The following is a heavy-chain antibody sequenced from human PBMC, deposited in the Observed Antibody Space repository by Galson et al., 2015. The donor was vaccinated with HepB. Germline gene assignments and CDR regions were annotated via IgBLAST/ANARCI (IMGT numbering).Heavy chain of an antibody. J-gene: IGHJ4*02. Sequence: SLRLSCAASGFTFSSYWMHWVRQAPGKGLVWVSRINSDGSSTSYADSVKGRFTISRDNAKNTLYLQMNSLRAEDTAVYYCARDKGDIVATILTYFDYWGQGTLVTVSS. V-gene: IGHV3-74*01. CDR3: ARDKGDIVATILTYFDY. CDR1: GFTFSSYW. D-gene: IGHD5-12*01. CDR2: INSDGSST.